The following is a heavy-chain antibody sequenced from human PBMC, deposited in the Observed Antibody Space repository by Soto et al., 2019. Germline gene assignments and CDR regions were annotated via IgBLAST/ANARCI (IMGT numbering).Heavy chain of an antibody. Sequence: ASVKVSCKASGYTFTSYGISWVRQAPGQGLEWMGWISAYNGNTNYAQKLQGRVTMTTDTSTSTAYMELRSLRSDDTAVYYCARVAAGWQQLVIGAFDIWGQGTMVTVPS. D-gene: IGHD6-13*01. J-gene: IGHJ3*02. CDR2: ISAYNGNT. CDR1: GYTFTSYG. CDR3: ARVAAGWQQLVIGAFDI. V-gene: IGHV1-18*01.